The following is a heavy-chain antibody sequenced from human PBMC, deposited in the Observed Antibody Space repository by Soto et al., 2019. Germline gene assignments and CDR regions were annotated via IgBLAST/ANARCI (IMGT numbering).Heavy chain of an antibody. J-gene: IGHJ4*02. CDR1: GGSIYRSGYY. CDR2: LDYNGVT. Sequence: PSETLSLTCTVSGGSIYRSGYYWGWVRQPPGRGLEWIGNLDYNGVTYSNPSLKSRVTISRDTSKNQFSLKLTPVTAADTALYYCGKVLVGATGHTDSDSWGPGTLVTVSS. CDR3: GKVLVGATGHTDSDS. V-gene: IGHV4-39*01. D-gene: IGHD2-15*01.